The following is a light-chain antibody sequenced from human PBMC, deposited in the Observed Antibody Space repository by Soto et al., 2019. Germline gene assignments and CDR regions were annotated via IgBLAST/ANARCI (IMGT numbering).Light chain of an antibody. Sequence: EIVLTQSPGTLSLSPGERATLSCRASQSVSSSYLAWYQRKPGQAPRLLIYDTSSRATGVPDRFSGSGSGTEFTLTISRLEPEDFAVFYCQQYGSSPRTFGGGTKVEIK. J-gene: IGKJ4*01. CDR3: QQYGSSPRT. V-gene: IGKV3-20*01. CDR2: DTS. CDR1: QSVSSSY.